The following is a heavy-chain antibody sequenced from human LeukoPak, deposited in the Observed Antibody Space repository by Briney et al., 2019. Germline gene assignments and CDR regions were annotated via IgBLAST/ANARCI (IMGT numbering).Heavy chain of an antibody. CDR2: ISGSGGST. CDR3: ANLGSSYTVTTLDY. J-gene: IGHJ4*02. CDR1: GFTFSSYA. Sequence: PGGSLRLSCAASGFTFSSYAMSWVRQAPGKGLEWVSAISGSGGSTYYADSVKGRFTISRDNSKNTLYLQMNSLRAEDTAVYYCANLGSSYTVTTLDYWGQGTLVTVSS. D-gene: IGHD4-17*01. V-gene: IGHV3-23*01.